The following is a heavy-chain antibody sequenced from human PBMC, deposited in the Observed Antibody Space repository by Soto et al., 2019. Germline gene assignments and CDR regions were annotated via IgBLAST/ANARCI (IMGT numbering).Heavy chain of an antibody. D-gene: IGHD1-26*01. Sequence: QVQLQESGPRLVKPSETLSLTCSVSDSSMSPYYWTWFRQAPGKGLEWIGHLLYRGTATYNPALQGRVTISLDTSKKQVSLQLSSVIAADTDVYYCAREKDFILGGYAFGYWGPGTLVTVSS. J-gene: IGHJ3*01. V-gene: IGHV4-59*01. CDR3: AREKDFILGGYAFGY. CDR2: LLYRGTA. CDR1: DSSMSPYY.